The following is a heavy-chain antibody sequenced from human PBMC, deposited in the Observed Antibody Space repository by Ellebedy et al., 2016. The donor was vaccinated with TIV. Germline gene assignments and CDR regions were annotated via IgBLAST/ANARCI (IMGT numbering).Heavy chain of an antibody. D-gene: IGHD3-22*01. V-gene: IGHV3-33*08. CDR1: GFTFSSYA. Sequence: GESLKISCAASGFTFSSYAMTWVRQAPGKGLEWVAVIWYDGSNKYYADSVKGRFTISRDNSKNTLYLQMNSLRAEDTAVYYCARERYYDNGETGGMDVWGQGTTVTVSS. J-gene: IGHJ6*02. CDR2: IWYDGSNK. CDR3: ARERYYDNGETGGMDV.